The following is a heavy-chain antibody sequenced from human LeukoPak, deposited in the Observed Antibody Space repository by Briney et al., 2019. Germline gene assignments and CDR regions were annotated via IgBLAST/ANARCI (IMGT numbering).Heavy chain of an antibody. Sequence: SETLSLTCTVSGGSISSYYWSWIRQPPGKGLEGIGDIYYSGSTNYNPSLTSRVTISVDTSKNQFSLKLSSVTAADTAVYYCARVFGYGDYVHFDYWGQGTLVTVSS. CDR3: ARVFGYGDYVHFDY. V-gene: IGHV4-59*01. CDR2: IYYSGST. J-gene: IGHJ4*02. CDR1: GGSISSYY. D-gene: IGHD4-17*01.